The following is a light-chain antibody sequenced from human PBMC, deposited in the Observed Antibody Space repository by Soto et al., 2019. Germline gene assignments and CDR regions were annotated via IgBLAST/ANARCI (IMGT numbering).Light chain of an antibody. Sequence: DIQMTQSPSTLSASVGDRVTITCRASQSISSWLAWYQQKPGKAPKLLIYVASTLKSGVPSSFSGSGSGTEFTLTISSLQPDDFASYYCQQYHIYAYTFGHGTKLEIK. CDR1: QSISSW. V-gene: IGKV1-5*03. CDR2: VAS. J-gene: IGKJ2*01. CDR3: QQYHIYAYT.